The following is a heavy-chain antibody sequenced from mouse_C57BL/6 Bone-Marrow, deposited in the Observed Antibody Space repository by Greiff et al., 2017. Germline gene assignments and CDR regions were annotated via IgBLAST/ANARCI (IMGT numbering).Heavy chain of an antibody. D-gene: IGHD1-1*01. CDR3: ARITTVVATNYFDY. CDR2: IDPSDSYT. V-gene: IGHV1-50*01. CDR1: GYTFTSYW. J-gene: IGHJ2*01. Sequence: QVQLKQPGAELVKPGASVKLSCKASGYTFTSYWMQWVNQRPGQGLEWIGEIDPSDSYTNYNQKFKGKATLTVDTSSSTAYMQLSSLTSEDSAVYYCARITTVVATNYFDYWGQGTTLTVSS.